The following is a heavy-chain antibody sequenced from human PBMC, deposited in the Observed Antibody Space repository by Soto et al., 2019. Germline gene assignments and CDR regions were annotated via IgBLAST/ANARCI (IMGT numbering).Heavy chain of an antibody. V-gene: IGHV1-69*13. D-gene: IGHD5-18*01. CDR1: GGTFSSYA. Sequence: SVKVSCKASGGTFSSYAISWVRQAPGQGLEWMGGIIPIFGTANYAQKFQGRVTITADESTSTAYMELSSLRSEDTAVYYCARGPQTVIQLWEPIDYYYYGMDVRRQRSTVTVSS. CDR3: ARGPQTVIQLWEPIDYYYYGMDV. J-gene: IGHJ6*02. CDR2: IIPIFGTA.